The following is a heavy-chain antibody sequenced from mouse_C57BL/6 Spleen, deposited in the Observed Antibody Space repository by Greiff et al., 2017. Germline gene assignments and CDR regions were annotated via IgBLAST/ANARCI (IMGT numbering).Heavy chain of an antibody. J-gene: IGHJ1*03. Sequence: QVQLKQPGAELVRPGSSVKLSCKASGYTFTSYWMHWVKQRPIQGLEWIGNIDPSDSETPYNQKFKDKATLTVDKSSSTAYMQLSSLTSEDSAVYYCARDYYGNSYWYFDVWGTGTTVTVSS. CDR2: IDPSDSET. D-gene: IGHD2-1*01. CDR1: GYTFTSYW. V-gene: IGHV1-52*01. CDR3: ARDYYGNSYWYFDV.